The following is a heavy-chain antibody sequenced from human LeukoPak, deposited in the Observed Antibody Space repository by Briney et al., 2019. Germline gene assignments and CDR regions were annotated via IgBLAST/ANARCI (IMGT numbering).Heavy chain of an antibody. J-gene: IGHJ6*03. CDR2: TYYRSKWYN. Sequence: SQTLSLTCAISGDSVSSYTANWNWIRQSPSRGLEWLGRTYYRSKWYNDYAVSVKSRITINPDTSKNQFSLQLNSVTPEDTAVYYCARENVPKSPRNYMDVWGKGTTVTVSS. V-gene: IGHV6-1*01. D-gene: IGHD2-2*01. CDR3: ARENVPKSPRNYMDV. CDR1: GDSVSSYTAN.